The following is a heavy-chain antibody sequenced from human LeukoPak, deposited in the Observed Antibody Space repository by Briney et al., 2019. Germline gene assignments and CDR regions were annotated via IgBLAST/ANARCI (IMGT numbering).Heavy chain of an antibody. CDR1: GGSISSYY. D-gene: IGHD6-13*01. Sequence: SETLSLTCTVSGGSISSYYWSWIRQPPGKGLEWIGYIYSSGSTNYNPSLRRRVTISVDTSKNQFSLKLSSVTAADTAVYYCARRLSYSSSWEDWFDPWGQGTLVTVSS. V-gene: IGHV4-4*09. J-gene: IGHJ5*02. CDR3: ARRLSYSSSWEDWFDP. CDR2: IYSSGST.